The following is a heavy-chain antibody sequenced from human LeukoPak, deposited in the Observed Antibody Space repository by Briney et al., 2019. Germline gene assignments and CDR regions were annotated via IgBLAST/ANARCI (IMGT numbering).Heavy chain of an antibody. J-gene: IGHJ3*02. CDR1: GFTFSNYA. D-gene: IGHD2-15*01. V-gene: IGHV3-33*01. Sequence: GGSLRLSCAASGFTFSNYAMHRVRQAPGKGLEWVAVIWYDGSNDYYANSVKGRFTISRDNSKNTLYLQMNSLRAEDTAVYYCAREADCSGGNCYRGAFDIWGQGTMITVSS. CDR2: IWYDGSND. CDR3: AREADCSGGNCYRGAFDI.